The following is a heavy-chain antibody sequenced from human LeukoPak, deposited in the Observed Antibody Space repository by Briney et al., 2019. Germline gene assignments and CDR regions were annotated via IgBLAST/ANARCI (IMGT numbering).Heavy chain of an antibody. CDR1: GGSFSGYY. D-gene: IGHD1-26*01. CDR2: INHSGST. V-gene: IGHV4-34*01. J-gene: IGHJ4*02. CDR3: ARVRSGSFGH. Sequence: SETLSLTCAVYGGSFSGYYWSWIRQPPGKGLEWIGEINHSGSTNYNPSLKSRVTISVDTSKNQFSLKLSSVTAADTAVYYCARVRSGSFGHWGQGTLVTVSS.